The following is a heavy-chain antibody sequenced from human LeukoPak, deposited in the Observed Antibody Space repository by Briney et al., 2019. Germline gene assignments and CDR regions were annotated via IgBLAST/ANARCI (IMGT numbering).Heavy chain of an antibody. J-gene: IGHJ4*02. CDR3: TRKLVVTAAFPDY. Sequence: PSETLSLTCAVYGGSFSGYYWSWIRQPPGKGLEWIGEINHSGSTNYNPSLKSRVTISVDTSKNQFSLKLSSVTAADTAVYYCTRKLVVTAAFPDYWGQGTLVTVSS. V-gene: IGHV4-34*01. CDR1: GGSFSGYY. CDR2: INHSGST. D-gene: IGHD2-2*01.